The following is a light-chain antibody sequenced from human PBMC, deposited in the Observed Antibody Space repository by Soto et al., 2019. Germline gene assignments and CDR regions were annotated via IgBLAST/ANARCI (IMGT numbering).Light chain of an antibody. CDR3: SSYTISNTLPFV. J-gene: IGLJ1*01. Sequence: QSALTQPASVSLSPGQSITISCTGTRRDVGGYNYVSLYQQYPGKSPKLLIYEVTHRPSGVSNRFSGSKSGNTASLTISGLQAEDEADYYCSSYTISNTLPFVFGTGTKVTVL. V-gene: IGLV2-14*01. CDR1: RRDVGGYNY. CDR2: EVT.